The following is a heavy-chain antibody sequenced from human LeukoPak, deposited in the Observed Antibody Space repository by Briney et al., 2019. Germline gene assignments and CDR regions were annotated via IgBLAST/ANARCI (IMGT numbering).Heavy chain of an antibody. D-gene: IGHD1-26*01. Sequence: ASVKVSCKASGYTFTGYYMHWVRQAHGQGLEWMGWINPNSGGTNYAQKFQGRVTMTRDTSISTAYMELSRLRSDDTAVYYCASASGTSPTDWHYPFDIWGQGTMVTVSS. CDR3: ASASGTSPTDWHYPFDI. CDR2: INPNSGGT. J-gene: IGHJ3*02. CDR1: GYTFTGYY. V-gene: IGHV1-2*02.